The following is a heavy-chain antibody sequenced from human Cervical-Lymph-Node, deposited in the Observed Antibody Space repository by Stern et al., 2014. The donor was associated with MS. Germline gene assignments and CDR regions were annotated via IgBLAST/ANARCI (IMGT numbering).Heavy chain of an antibody. CDR2: IDWHDKT. CDR3: ARMMGSGYRHYFDY. V-gene: IGHV2-70*04. Sequence: VTLKESGPALVKPTQTLTLTCTFSGFSLVTSGVRVSWIRQPPGKALEWLARIDWHDKTFHNTSLITLLTISKATSKNQVVLTMTNVDPVDTATYYCARMMGSGYRHYFDYWGQGTPVTVS. CDR1: GFSLVTSGVR. D-gene: IGHD3-3*01. J-gene: IGHJ4*02.